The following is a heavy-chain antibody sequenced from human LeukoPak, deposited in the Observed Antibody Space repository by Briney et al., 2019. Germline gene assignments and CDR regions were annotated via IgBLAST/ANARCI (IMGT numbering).Heavy chain of an antibody. J-gene: IGHJ4*02. D-gene: IGHD4-17*01. V-gene: IGHV1-2*02. CDR3: ARSTYDHGDLDY. CDR1: GYTFTGYY. Sequence: ASVRVSCKASGYTFTGYYMHWVRQAPGQGLEWMGWINPNSGGTNYAQKFQGRVTMTRDTSISTAYMELSRLRSDDTAVYYCARSTYDHGDLDYWGQGTLVTVSS. CDR2: INPNSGGT.